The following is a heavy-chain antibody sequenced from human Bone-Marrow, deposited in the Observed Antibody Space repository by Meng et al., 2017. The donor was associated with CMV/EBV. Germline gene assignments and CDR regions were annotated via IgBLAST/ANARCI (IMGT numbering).Heavy chain of an antibody. CDR2: INHSGST. V-gene: IGHV4-34*01. CDR3: ARSSHSSTSGYYYYYGMDV. J-gene: IGHJ6*02. Sequence: GSLRLSCAVYGGSFGGYYWGWILQPPGKGLEWIGEINHSGSTNYNPSLKSRVTISVDTSKNQFSLKLSSVTAADTAVYYCARSSHSSTSGYYYYYGMDVWGQGTTVTVSS. D-gene: IGHD2-2*01. CDR1: GGSFGGYY.